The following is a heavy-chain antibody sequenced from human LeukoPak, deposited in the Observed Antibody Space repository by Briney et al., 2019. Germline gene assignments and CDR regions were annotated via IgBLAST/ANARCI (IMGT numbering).Heavy chain of an antibody. J-gene: IGHJ4*02. CDR1: GGSISSTFYY. V-gene: IGHV4-39*07. CDR3: ARGYYYDSSGFFDY. D-gene: IGHD3-22*01. CDR2: INYSGST. Sequence: SETLSLTCTVSGGSISSTFYYWGWIRQPPGKGLEWIGSINYSGSTYYNPSLKSRVTISVDTSKNQFSLKLSSVTAADTAVYYCARGYYYDSSGFFDYWGQGTLVTVSS.